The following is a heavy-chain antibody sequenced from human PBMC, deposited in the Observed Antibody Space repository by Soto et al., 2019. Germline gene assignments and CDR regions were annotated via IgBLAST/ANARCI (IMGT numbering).Heavy chain of an antibody. V-gene: IGHV3-11*06. Sequence: QVQLVESGGGLVKPGGSLRLSCAASGFTFSEYYMSWIRQAPGKGLEWVSYISSSSSYTNYADSVKGRFTISRDNAKNSLYLQMNSLRAEDTAVYYCARADYDILTGFDYWGQGTLVTVSS. CDR3: ARADYDILTGFDY. CDR1: GFTFSEYY. D-gene: IGHD3-9*01. J-gene: IGHJ4*02. CDR2: ISSSSSYT.